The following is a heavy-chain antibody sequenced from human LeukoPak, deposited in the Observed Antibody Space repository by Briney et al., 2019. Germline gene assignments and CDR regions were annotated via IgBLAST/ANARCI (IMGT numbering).Heavy chain of an antibody. V-gene: IGHV4-39*07. CDR1: GGSISSNSYY. CDR2: IYYSGST. Sequence: SETLSLTCTVSGGSISSNSYYWGWIRQPPGKGLEWIGSIYYSGSTYYNPSLKSRVTISVDTSKNQFSLKLSSVTAADTAVYYCARARGYYYYYMDVWGKGTTVTVSS. J-gene: IGHJ6*03. CDR3: ARARGYYYYYMDV.